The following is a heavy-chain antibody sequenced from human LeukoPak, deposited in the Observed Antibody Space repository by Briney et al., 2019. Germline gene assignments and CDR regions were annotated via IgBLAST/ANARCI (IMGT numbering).Heavy chain of an antibody. CDR2: IISSSTFI. D-gene: IGHD2-15*01. J-gene: IGHJ4*02. CDR3: ARVETEWWYAGY. CDR1: GLMFSSSS. V-gene: IGHV3-21*01. Sequence: PGGSLRLSCAASGLMFSSSSMNWARQAPGKGLEWVSSIISSSTFISYADSVKGRFIISRDNAKNSLYPQMNSLRVEDTAVYYCARVETEWWYAGYWGQGTLVTVSS.